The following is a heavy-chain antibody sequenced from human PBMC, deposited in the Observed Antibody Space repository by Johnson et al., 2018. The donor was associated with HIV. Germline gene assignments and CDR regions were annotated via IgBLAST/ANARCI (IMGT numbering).Heavy chain of an antibody. CDR2: IGTAGDT. V-gene: IGHV3-13*01. D-gene: IGHD3-16*01. J-gene: IGHJ3*02. CDR1: GFTLSRYD. Sequence: VQLVESGGGVVRPGGSLRLSCAASGFTLSRYDMHWVRQATGKGLEWVSAIGTAGDTYYPGSVKGRFTISRENAKNSLYLQMNSLRAGDTAVYYCARDGGFVGAFEIWGQGTMVTVSS. CDR3: ARDGGFVGAFEI.